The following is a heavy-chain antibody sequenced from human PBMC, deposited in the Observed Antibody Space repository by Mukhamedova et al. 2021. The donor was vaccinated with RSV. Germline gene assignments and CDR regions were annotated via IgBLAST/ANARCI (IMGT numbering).Heavy chain of an antibody. J-gene: IGHJ4*02. CDR3: AVGDEYGHFDY. D-gene: IGHD4-17*01. CDR1: Y. Sequence: YMSWVRQAPGKGLEWVSVIYSGGSTYYADSVKGRFTISRDNSKNTLYLQMNSLRAEDTAVYYCAVGDEYGHFDYWGQGTLVTVSS. CDR2: IYSGGST. V-gene: IGHV3-53*01.